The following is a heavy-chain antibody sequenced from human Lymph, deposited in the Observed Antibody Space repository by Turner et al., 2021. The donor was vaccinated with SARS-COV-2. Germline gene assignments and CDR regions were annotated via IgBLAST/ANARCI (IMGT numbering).Heavy chain of an antibody. D-gene: IGHD1-1*01. Sequence: QVQLVESGGGLVKPGGSPVLPCTAPAFTFSDSYMSWISQGTEKGLEWVANISSCGRTIYYAGSVKGQVHIARDNGRNSRYLQMNRLRAEDTAVYYCARAGSPGQLEIGYPVDDAFDIWGRGTMVTVSS. CDR2: ISSCGRTI. CDR1: AFTFSDSY. CDR3: ARAGSPGQLEIGYPVDDAFDI. V-gene: IGHV3-11*01. J-gene: IGHJ3*02.